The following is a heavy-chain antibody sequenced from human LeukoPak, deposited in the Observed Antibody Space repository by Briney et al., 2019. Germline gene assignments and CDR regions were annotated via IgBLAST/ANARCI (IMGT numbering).Heavy chain of an antibody. CDR3: ARDWLEPHRDGLDY. CDR2: ISGSGGST. V-gene: IGHV3-23*01. CDR1: GFTFSNYA. D-gene: IGHD5-24*01. Sequence: PGGSLRLSCAASGFTFSNYAMSWVRQAPGKGLEWVSAISGSGGSTYYADSVKGRFTISRDNSKNTLYLQMNSLRAEDTAVYYCARDWLEPHRDGLDYWGQGTLVTVSS. J-gene: IGHJ4*02.